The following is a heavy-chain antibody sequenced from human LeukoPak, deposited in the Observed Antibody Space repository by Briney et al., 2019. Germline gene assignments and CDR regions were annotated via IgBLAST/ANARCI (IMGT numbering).Heavy chain of an antibody. CDR1: GFTFDDYA. J-gene: IGHJ6*03. V-gene: IGHV3-43D*04. CDR2: ISWDGGST. Sequence: GGSLRLSCAASGFTFDDYAMHWVRHAPGKGLEWVSLISWDGGSTYYADSVKGRFTISRDNSKNSLYLQMNSLRAEDTALYYCAKADLRNYYYYMDVWGKGTTVTVSS. CDR3: AKADLRNYYYYMDV.